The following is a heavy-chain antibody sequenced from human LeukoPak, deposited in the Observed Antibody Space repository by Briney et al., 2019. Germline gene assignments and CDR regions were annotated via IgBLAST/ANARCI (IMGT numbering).Heavy chain of an antibody. D-gene: IGHD1-26*01. Sequence: GGSLRLSCAGSGFTFSSYAMSWVRQAPGKGLEWVSTISGSGGAGTYYADSVMGRFTVSRDNSRNTLYLPMNSLRAEDTAVYYCVKDRGGSPFYGMDVWGQGTTVTVSS. CDR1: GFTFSSYA. V-gene: IGHV3-23*01. CDR2: ISGSGGAGT. J-gene: IGHJ6*02. CDR3: VKDRGGSPFYGMDV.